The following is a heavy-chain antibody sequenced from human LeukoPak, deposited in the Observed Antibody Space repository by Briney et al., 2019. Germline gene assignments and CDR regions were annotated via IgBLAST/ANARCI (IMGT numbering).Heavy chain of an antibody. J-gene: IGHJ6*03. CDR3: AGPLRFSEWSRDPYSEYYYYMDV. CDR1: GGTFSSYA. CDR2: IIPIFGTA. Sequence: SVKVSCKASGGTFSSYAISWVRQAPGQGLEWMGGIIPIFGTANYAQKFQGRVTITADESTSTAYMELSSLRSEDTAVYYCAGPLRFSEWSRDPYSEYYYYMDVWGKGTTVTVSS. V-gene: IGHV1-69*13. D-gene: IGHD3-3*01.